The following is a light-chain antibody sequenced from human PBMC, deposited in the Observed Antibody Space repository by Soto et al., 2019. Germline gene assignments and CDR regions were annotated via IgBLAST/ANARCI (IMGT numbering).Light chain of an antibody. J-gene: IGKJ1*01. CDR1: QSVLYRSSNKNY. CDR2: WAS. V-gene: IGKV4-1*01. CDR3: QQYHSTPWT. Sequence: DIVMTQSPDSLAVSLGERATINCKSSQSVLYRSSNKNYLAWYQQKPGQPPKLLIYWASTREPGVPDRFSGGGSQTDFTLTISSLQAEDVAVYYCQQYHSTPWTFGQGTKVDIK.